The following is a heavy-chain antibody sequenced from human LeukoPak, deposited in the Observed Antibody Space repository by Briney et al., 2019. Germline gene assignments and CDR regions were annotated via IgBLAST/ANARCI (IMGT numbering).Heavy chain of an antibody. CDR1: GYSFTSYW. CDR3: ARRGYDILTGYYFDY. CDR2: IDPSDSYT. Sequence: GESLKISCKDSGYSFTSYWISWVRQMPGKGLEWMGRIDPSDSYTNYSPSFQGHVTISADKSISTAYLQWSSLKASDTAMYYCARRGYDILTGYYFDYWGQGTLVTVSS. J-gene: IGHJ4*02. D-gene: IGHD3-9*01. V-gene: IGHV5-10-1*01.